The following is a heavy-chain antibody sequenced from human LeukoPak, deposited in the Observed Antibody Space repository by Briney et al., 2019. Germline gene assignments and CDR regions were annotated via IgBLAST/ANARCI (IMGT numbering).Heavy chain of an antibody. D-gene: IGHD3-10*01. CDR3: ARAPRLSMVRGVISGFDY. CDR2: ISYDGSNK. CDR1: GFTFSSYA. V-gene: IGHV3-30*04. J-gene: IGHJ4*02. Sequence: GRSLRLSCAASGFTFSSYAMHWVRQAPGKGLEWVAVISYDGSNKYYADSVKGRFTISRDNSKNTLYLQMNSLRAEDTAVYYCARAPRLSMVRGVISGFDYWGQGTLVTVSS.